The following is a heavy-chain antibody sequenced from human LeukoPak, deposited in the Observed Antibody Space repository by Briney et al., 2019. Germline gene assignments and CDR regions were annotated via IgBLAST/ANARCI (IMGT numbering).Heavy chain of an antibody. Sequence: ASVKVSCKASGYTFTNYGFSWVRQAPGQGLEWLGWIGPYNANPNYAQKFRGRVTMATDTSTSTAYMELGSLGSDDRAVYYCARDWHYIPDYWGQGTQVTVSS. CDR1: GYTFTNYG. CDR3: ARDWHYIPDY. V-gene: IGHV1-18*01. CDR2: IGPYNANP. D-gene: IGHD2-21*01. J-gene: IGHJ4*02.